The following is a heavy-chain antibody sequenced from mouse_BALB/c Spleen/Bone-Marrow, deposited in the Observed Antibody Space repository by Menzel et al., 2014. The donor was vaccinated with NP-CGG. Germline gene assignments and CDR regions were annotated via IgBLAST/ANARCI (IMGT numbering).Heavy chain of an antibody. CDR3: ASLLTFYAMDY. V-gene: IGHV7-3*02. J-gene: IGHJ4*01. CDR1: GFTFTDYF. Sequence: DVKLVESGGGLVRPGGPLRLSCATSGFTFTDYFMTWVRQPPGKALEWLGFIRNKANGYTTDYSASVEGRFTISRDNSQSILYLQMNTLRAEDSATYYCASLLTFYAMDYWGQGTSVTVSS. CDR2: IRNKANGYTT. D-gene: IGHD4-1*01.